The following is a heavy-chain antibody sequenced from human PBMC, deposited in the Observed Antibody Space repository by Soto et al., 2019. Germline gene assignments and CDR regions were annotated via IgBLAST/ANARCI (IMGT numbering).Heavy chain of an antibody. CDR2: INPNSGGT. CDR3: ARGSAVRGVTDYYGMDV. CDR1: GYTFTGYY. V-gene: IGHV1-2*04. D-gene: IGHD3-10*01. Sequence: QVQLVQSGAEVKKPGASVKVSCKASGYTFTGYYMHWVRQAPGQGLEWMGWINPNSGGTNYAQKFQGWVTMTRDTSISTAYMELSRVRSDDTAVYYCARGSAVRGVTDYYGMDVWGQGTTVTVSS. J-gene: IGHJ6*02.